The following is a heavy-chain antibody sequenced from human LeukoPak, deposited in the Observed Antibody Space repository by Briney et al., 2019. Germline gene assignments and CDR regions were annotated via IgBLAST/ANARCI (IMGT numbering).Heavy chain of an antibody. D-gene: IGHD3-10*01. CDR1: GFTCSNYL. CDR2: ISPDGREK. Sequence: GGSLRHSRAASGFTCSNYLMTWVRQAPGKGLEWVAVISPDGREKYWADSVKGRITSSRDNSKNTLYLQMNSLRPEDTAVYFCVRGRGWGEYLDYWGHRTPVTVSS. V-gene: IGHV3-30*03. CDR3: VRGRGWGEYLDY. J-gene: IGHJ4*01.